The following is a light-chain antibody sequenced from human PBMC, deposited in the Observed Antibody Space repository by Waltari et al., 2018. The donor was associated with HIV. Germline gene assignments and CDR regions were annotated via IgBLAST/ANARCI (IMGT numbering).Light chain of an antibody. V-gene: IGLV2-18*02. CDR3: SSYTGSSTFVV. Sequence: QSALPQPPSVSGSPGQSVTISCPGTSSDVGTYNRVSWYQQPPGTAPKLMISEVSNRPSGVPDRFSGSKSGNTASLTISGLQADDEADYYCSSYTGSSTFVVFGGGTKLTVL. J-gene: IGLJ2*01. CDR1: SSDVGTYNR. CDR2: EVS.